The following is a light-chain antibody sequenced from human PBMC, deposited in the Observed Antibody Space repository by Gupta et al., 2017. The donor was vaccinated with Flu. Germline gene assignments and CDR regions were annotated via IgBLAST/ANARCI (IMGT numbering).Light chain of an antibody. CDR3: SSYTSSSSLVV. V-gene: IGLV2-14*04. J-gene: IGLJ2*01. CDR2: DVS. Sequence: ITISCTETSSDVGGYKYVSCYQQHPGKAPKLLIYDVSNRPSGVSNRFSGSKSGNTASLTISGLQAEDDGDYYCSSYTSSSSLVVFGGGTKLTVL. CDR1: SSDVGGYKY.